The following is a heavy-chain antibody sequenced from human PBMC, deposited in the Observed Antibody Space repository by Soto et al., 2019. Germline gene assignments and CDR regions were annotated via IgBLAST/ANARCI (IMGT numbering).Heavy chain of an antibody. CDR3: ARGPYCGGDCYSGTDP. D-gene: IGHD2-21*02. J-gene: IGHJ5*02. CDR2: ISFSSTYT. Sequence: QVQLVESGGGLVKPGESLRLSCAASGFTFSDYYMTWIRQAPGKGLEWVSHISFSSTYTNYADSVKGRFTISRDDAKNSPYLQMNSLRADDTAVYYCARGPYCGGDCYSGTDPWGQGTLVTVSS. V-gene: IGHV3-11*06. CDR1: GFTFSDYY.